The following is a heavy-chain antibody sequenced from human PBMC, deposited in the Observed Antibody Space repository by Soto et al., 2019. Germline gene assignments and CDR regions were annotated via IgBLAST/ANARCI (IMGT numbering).Heavy chain of an antibody. CDR1: GGSVSSRGYY. J-gene: IGHJ5*02. V-gene: IGHV4-39*01. CDR3: ARQWDLPARFDP. Sequence: QLQLQESGPGLVKPSETLSITCAVSGGSVSSRGYYWGWIRQPPGEGLEWIGSMSYSGTAYYSLSLKSRVTISVDTSKNQFSLKVTSVTAADTAVYYWARQWDLPARFDPWGQGTLVTVSS. D-gene: IGHD1-26*01. CDR2: MSYSGTA.